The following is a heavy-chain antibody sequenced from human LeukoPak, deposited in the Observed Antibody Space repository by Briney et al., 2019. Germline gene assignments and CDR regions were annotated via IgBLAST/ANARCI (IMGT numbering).Heavy chain of an antibody. D-gene: IGHD2-15*01. V-gene: IGHV1-69*06. CDR1: GGTFSSYA. J-gene: IGHJ6*04. CDR3: ASATLRCSGGSCYEMDV. CDR2: IIPIFGTA. Sequence: ASVKVSCKASGGTFSSYAISWVRQAPGQGLEWMGGIIPIFGTANYAQKFQDRLTITADKSTSTAYMELSSLRSEDTAVYYCASATLRCSGGSCYEMDVWGKGTTVTVSS.